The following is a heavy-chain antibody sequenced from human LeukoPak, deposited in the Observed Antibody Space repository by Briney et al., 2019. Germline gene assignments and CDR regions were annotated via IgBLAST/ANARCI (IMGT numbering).Heavy chain of an antibody. CDR3: AAVYSSGWFASRDP. Sequence: PSETLSLTCSVSGDSISSGSYYWGWIRQPPGKGLEWIGIIYYIGSTNYNPSLKSRVTISVDTSKNQFSLKLSSVTAADTAVYYCAAVYSSGWFASRDPWGQGTLVTVSS. J-gene: IGHJ5*02. CDR2: IYYIGST. D-gene: IGHD6-19*01. CDR1: GDSISSGSYY. V-gene: IGHV4-39*07.